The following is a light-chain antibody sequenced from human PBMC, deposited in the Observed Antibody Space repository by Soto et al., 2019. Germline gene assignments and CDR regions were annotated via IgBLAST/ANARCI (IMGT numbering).Light chain of an antibody. V-gene: IGLV1-40*01. CDR3: AAWDDTVNGWV. Sequence: QSVLTQPPSVSGAPGQRVTISCTGSSSNIGAGYDVHWYQQLPVTAPKLLIYSNNHRPSGVPGRFSGSKSGTSASLAISGLQSEDEFDYYCAAWDDTVNGWVFGGGTKLTVL. CDR2: SNN. CDR1: SSNIGAGYD. J-gene: IGLJ3*02.